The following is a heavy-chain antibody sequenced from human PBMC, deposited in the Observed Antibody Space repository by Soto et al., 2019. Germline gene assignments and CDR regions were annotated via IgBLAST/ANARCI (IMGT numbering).Heavy chain of an antibody. CDR3: LRGRPIATSYFVY. Sequence: PSETLSLTCAVYGGSFSGYYWSWIRQPPGKGLEWIGEINHSGSTNYNPSLKSRVTISVDTSKNQFSLKLSSVTAADTAVYYCLRGRPIATSYFVYLGQGTLVNVSS. CDR1: GGSFSGYY. D-gene: IGHD6-13*01. J-gene: IGHJ4*02. CDR2: INHSGST. V-gene: IGHV4-34*01.